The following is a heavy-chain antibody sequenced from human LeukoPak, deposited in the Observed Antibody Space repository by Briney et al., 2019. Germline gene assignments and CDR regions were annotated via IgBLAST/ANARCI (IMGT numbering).Heavy chain of an antibody. J-gene: IGHJ4*02. CDR3: ARLQGDSGWYYFDY. CDR1: GFTFSAYS. D-gene: IGHD6-19*01. CDR2: ISNTGKYI. Sequence: EGSLRLSCAASGFTFSAYSVNWVRQAPGKGLEWVSSISNTGKYIYYADSLKGRFTISRDNAKNSLYLQLNSLRAEDTAVYYCARLQGDSGWYYFDYWGQGTLVTVSS. V-gene: IGHV3-21*01.